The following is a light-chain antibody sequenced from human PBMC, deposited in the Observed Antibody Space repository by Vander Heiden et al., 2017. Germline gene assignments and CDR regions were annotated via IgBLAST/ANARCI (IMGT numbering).Light chain of an antibody. Sequence: IVMTQSPDSLAVSLGERATINCKSSQSVLYSSNNKNNLDGNQQKPGQPPKLLIYWASTRESGVPDRCSGSGSGTDFTLTISSLKAEDGAVYYCQQYYSTPWTFGQGTKVEIK. CDR1: QSVLYSSNNKNN. V-gene: IGKV4-1*01. J-gene: IGKJ1*01. CDR2: WAS. CDR3: QQYYSTPWT.